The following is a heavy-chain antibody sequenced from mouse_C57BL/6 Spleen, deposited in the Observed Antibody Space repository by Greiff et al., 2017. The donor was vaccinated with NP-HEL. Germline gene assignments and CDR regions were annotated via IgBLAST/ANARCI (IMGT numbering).Heavy chain of an antibody. J-gene: IGHJ4*01. CDR3: VRDGGSSYLYYAMDY. Sequence: EVQGVESGGGLVQPKGSLKLSCAASGFTFNTYAMHWVRQAPGKGLEWVARIRSKSSNYATYYADSVKDRFTISRDDSQSMLYLQMNNLKTEDTAMYYCVRDGGSSYLYYAMDYWGQGTSVTVSS. CDR2: IRSKSSNYAT. V-gene: IGHV10-3*01. CDR1: GFTFNTYA. D-gene: IGHD1-1*01.